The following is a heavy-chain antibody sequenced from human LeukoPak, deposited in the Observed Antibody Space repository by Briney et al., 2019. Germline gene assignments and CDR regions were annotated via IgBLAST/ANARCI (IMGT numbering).Heavy chain of an antibody. D-gene: IGHD3-22*01. CDR2: LYIDDNT. V-gene: IGHV3-53*01. CDR1: GLTVSSNY. J-gene: IGHJ4*02. Sequence: PGGSLRLSCAASGLTVSSNYMTWVRQAPGKGLEWVAVLYIDDNTFYADSVRGRFTVSRDDSMNTLYLQMNSLRAEDTAVYYCAKVHDSSGYYRYYFDYWGQGTLVTVSS. CDR3: AKVHDSSGYYRYYFDY.